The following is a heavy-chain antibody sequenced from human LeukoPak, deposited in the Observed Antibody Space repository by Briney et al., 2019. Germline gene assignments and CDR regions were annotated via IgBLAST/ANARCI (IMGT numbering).Heavy chain of an antibody. CDR2: IYYSGST. Sequence: SETLSLTCTVSGDSISSYYWSWIRQPPGKGLEWIGYIYYSGSTNYNPSLKSRVTISVDTSKNQFSLKLSSVTAADTAVYYCAREVCSTSCYIDYWGQGTLVTVSS. CDR3: AREVCSTSCYIDY. J-gene: IGHJ4*02. CDR1: GDSISSYY. V-gene: IGHV4-59*01. D-gene: IGHD2-2*02.